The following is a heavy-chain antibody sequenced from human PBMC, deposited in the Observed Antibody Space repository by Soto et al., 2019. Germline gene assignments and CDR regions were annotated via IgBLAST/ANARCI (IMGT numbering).Heavy chain of an antibody. V-gene: IGHV4-34*01. CDR1: GGPFSGYY. Sequence: SETLSLTCAVYGGPFSGYYWSWIRQPPGKGLEWIGEINHSGSTNYNPSLKSRVTISVDTSKNQFSLKLSSVTAADTAVYYCARGIRIFGVVIFYRGTSTVEPNFDYWGQGTLVTVSS. CDR3: ARGIRIFGVVIFYRGTSTVEPNFDY. D-gene: IGHD3-3*01. J-gene: IGHJ4*02. CDR2: INHSGST.